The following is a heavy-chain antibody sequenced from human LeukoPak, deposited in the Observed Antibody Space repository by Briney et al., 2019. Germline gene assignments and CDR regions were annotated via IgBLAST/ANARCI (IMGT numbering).Heavy chain of an antibody. J-gene: IGHJ6*02. V-gene: IGHV1-24*01. CDR3: ATVRYFDWLFPMDV. D-gene: IGHD3-9*01. Sequence: GASVKVSCKVSGYTLTELSMHWVRQAPGKGLEWMGGFDPEDGETIYAQKFQGRVTKTEDTSTDTAYMELSSLRSEDTAVYYCATVRYFDWLFPMDVWGQGTTVTVSS. CDR2: FDPEDGET. CDR1: GYTLTELS.